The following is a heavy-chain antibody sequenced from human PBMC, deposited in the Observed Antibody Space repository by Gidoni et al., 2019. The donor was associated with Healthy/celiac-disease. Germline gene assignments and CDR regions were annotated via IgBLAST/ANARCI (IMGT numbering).Heavy chain of an antibody. CDR3: ARGDDRRYCSSTSCYFDY. CDR2: IIPIFGTA. CDR1: GGTFSSYA. D-gene: IGHD2-2*01. Sequence: QVQLVQSGAEVKKPGSSVKVSCKASGGTFSSYAISWVRQAPGQGLEWMGGIIPIFGTANYAQKFQGRVTITADKSTSTAYMELSSLRSEDTAVYYCARGDDRRYCSSTSCYFDYWGQGTLVTVSS. V-gene: IGHV1-69*06. J-gene: IGHJ4*02.